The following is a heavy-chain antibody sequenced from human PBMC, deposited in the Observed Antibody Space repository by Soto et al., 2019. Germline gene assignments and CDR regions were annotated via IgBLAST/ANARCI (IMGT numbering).Heavy chain of an antibody. Sequence: EVQLLESGGGLVQPGGSLRLSCTASGFTFSTYAMSWVRQAPGKGLEWVSTISDSGSTYYADSVKGRFTISRDNSKNTVYLEMKSLRSEDTAVYYCAKDKGGRYCSRTSCLYSFDYWGQGTLVTVSS. J-gene: IGHJ4*02. CDR2: ISDSGST. CDR3: AKDKGGRYCSRTSCLYSFDY. V-gene: IGHV3-23*01. CDR1: GFTFSTYA. D-gene: IGHD2-2*01.